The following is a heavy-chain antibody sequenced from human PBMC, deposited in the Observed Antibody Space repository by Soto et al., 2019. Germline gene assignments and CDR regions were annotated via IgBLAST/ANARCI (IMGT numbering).Heavy chain of an antibody. CDR3: ARDHVTPGLYFEY. CDR2: INQDANEK. CDR1: GFMFSSHW. Sequence: EVQLVESGGGLVQPGGSLRLSCAASGFMFSSHWMSWVRQAPGKGLEWVANINQDANEKYYVDSVKGRFTISRDNGKNSLYLQLNSLRSEDTAVYYCARDHVTPGLYFEYWGQGNLVTVSS. V-gene: IGHV3-7*04. D-gene: IGHD2-2*02. J-gene: IGHJ4*02.